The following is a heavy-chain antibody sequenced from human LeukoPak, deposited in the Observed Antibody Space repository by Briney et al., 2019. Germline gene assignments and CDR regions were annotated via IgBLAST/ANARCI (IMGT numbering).Heavy chain of an antibody. J-gene: IGHJ5*02. V-gene: IGHV4-59*01. D-gene: IGHD6-19*01. Sequence: SETLSLICTVSGRSISRYYWSWIRQPPGEGLECIGYIYYSGTTNYNPSLKSRVTISIDTPKNQFSLKLSSVTAADTAVYFCARGNSGPGRFDPWGQGTLVTVSS. CDR3: ARGNSGPGRFDP. CDR1: GRSISRYY. CDR2: IYYSGTT.